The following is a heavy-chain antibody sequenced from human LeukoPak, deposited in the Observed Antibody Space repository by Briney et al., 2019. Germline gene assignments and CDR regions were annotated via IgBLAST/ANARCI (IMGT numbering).Heavy chain of an antibody. D-gene: IGHD2-21*01. V-gene: IGHV3-48*03. CDR2: ISSSGSTI. CDR1: GFIFSSYE. CDR3: ARDLYGEFVGY. Sequence: GGSLRLSCAASGFIFSSYEMNWVRQAPGKGLEWVSYISSSGSTIYYADSVKGRFTISRDNAKNSLYLQMNSLRAEDTAVYYCARDLYGEFVGYWGQGTLVTVSS. J-gene: IGHJ4*02.